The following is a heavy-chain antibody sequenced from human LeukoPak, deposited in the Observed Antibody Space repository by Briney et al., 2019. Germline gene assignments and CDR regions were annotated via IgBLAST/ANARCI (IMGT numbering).Heavy chain of an antibody. CDR1: GFTFSNYG. Sequence: GGSLRLSCAASGFTFSNYGMHWVRQAPGKGLEWLAFMRYDGSNTHYADSVKGRFTISRDNSKNTLFLQMNSLRAEDTAVYYCARARKGAAVDYWGQGTLVTVSS. V-gene: IGHV3-30*02. CDR3: ARARKGAAVDY. D-gene: IGHD6-13*01. J-gene: IGHJ4*02. CDR2: MRYDGSNT.